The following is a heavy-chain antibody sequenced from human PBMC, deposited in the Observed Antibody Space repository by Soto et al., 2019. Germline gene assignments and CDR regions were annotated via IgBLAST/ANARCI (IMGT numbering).Heavy chain of an antibody. V-gene: IGHV3-21*01. CDR3: AREARGDAFDI. CDR1: GFTFSSYT. J-gene: IGHJ3*02. Sequence: EVQLVESGGGLVKPGGSLRLSCAASGFTFSSYTMNWVRQAPGKGLEWVSSISSSSSYIYYADSVKGRFTISRDNAKNSLYVQMNSLRAEDTAVYYCAREARGDAFDIWGQGTMVTVSS. CDR2: ISSSSSYI.